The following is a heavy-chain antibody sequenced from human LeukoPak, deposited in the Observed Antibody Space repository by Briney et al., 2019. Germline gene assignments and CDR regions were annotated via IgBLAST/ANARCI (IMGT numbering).Heavy chain of an antibody. J-gene: IGHJ6*03. D-gene: IGHD3-10*01. Sequence: SETLSLTCTVSGYSISSGYYWGWIRQPPGKGLEWIGYIYYSGSTNYNPSLKSRVTLSVDTSKNQFSLKLSSVTAADTAVYYCARVTMVPYYYYYYMDVWGKGTTVTISS. CDR1: GYSISSGYY. CDR2: IYYSGST. CDR3: ARVTMVPYYYYYYMDV. V-gene: IGHV4-61*01.